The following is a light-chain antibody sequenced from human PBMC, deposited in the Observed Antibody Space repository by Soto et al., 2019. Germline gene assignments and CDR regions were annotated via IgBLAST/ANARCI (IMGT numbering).Light chain of an antibody. J-gene: IGKJ2*01. CDR1: QSLDSSY. Sequence: ENVLTQSPGTLSLSPGERATLSCRTSQSLDSSYSACYQQKPGQPPSLLIYAASNRATGTADRCRGGGSGTYFTPTISGLEPDDFAVYYCQQYGPSLPMYTFGQGTKLEIK. CDR2: AAS. V-gene: IGKV3-20*01. CDR3: QQYGPSLPMYT.